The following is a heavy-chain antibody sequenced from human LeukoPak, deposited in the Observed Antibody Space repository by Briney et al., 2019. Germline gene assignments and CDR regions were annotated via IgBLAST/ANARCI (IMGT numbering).Heavy chain of an antibody. Sequence: GGSLRLSCSASGFTFSSYTMTWVRQAPGKGLEWVSIISGSGDSTYYADSVKGRFTISRDNSKNTLYLQMNSLRADDTAVYYCAKESGYDVDFDYWGQGTLVTVSS. J-gene: IGHJ4*02. CDR1: GFTFSSYT. D-gene: IGHD5-12*01. V-gene: IGHV3-23*01. CDR2: ISGSGDST. CDR3: AKESGYDVDFDY.